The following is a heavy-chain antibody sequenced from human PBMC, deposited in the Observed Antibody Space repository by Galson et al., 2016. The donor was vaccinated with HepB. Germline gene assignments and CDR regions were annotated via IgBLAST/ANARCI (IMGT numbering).Heavy chain of an antibody. Sequence: SLRLSCAASGFTFSTNAMNWVRQAPGKGLEWVSGISDSGSSTPYADPVKGRFTISRDNSKNTLYLQMNSLRAEDTAIYYCANQHTTGWYSCLTHWGQGTLVTVSS. CDR1: GFTFSTNA. J-gene: IGHJ4*02. CDR2: ISDSGSST. D-gene: IGHD6-19*01. V-gene: IGHV3-23*01. CDR3: ANQHTTGWYSCLTH.